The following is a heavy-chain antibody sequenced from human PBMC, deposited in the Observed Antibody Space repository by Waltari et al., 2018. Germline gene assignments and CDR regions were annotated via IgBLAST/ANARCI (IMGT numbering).Heavy chain of an antibody. CDR1: GFTFSNFA. D-gene: IGHD2-2*02. V-gene: IGHV3-30*02. Sequence: QVNLVESGGGVVQPGGSLRLSCATSGFTFSNFALHWVRQAPGKGLGWVALIWFDGSDKVYADSVRGRFTISRDNSARTLYLDMDSLRLDDTAMYYCAKDAFGNTYLDFWGQGTLVTVSS. CDR2: IWFDGSDK. J-gene: IGHJ4*02. CDR3: AKDAFGNTYLDF.